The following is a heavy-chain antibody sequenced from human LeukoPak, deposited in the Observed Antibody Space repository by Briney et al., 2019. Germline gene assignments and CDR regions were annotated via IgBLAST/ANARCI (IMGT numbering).Heavy chain of an antibody. J-gene: IGHJ4*02. CDR2: IYYSGST. D-gene: IGHD4-23*01. Sequence: TSSETLSLTCTVSGGSISSYYWSWIRQPPGKGLEWIGYIYYSGSTNYNPSLKSRVTISVDTSKNQFSLKLSSVTAADTAVYYCANSANYGGNSGFFDYWGQGTLVTVSS. CDR3: ANSANYGGNSGFFDY. V-gene: IGHV4-59*08. CDR1: GGSISSYY.